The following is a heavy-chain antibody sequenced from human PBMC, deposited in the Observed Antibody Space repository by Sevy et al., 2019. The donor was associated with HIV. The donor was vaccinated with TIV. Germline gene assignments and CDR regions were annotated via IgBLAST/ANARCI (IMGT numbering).Heavy chain of an antibody. CDR1: GYTFTSYG. CDR3: AREASYYGSGSYYYFDY. Sequence: ASLKVSCKASGYTFTSYGISWVRQAPGQGLEWMGWISAYNGNTNYAQKLQGRVTMTTDTSTSTAYMELRSLRSDDTAVYYCAREASYYGSGSYYYFDYWGQGTLVTVSS. J-gene: IGHJ4*02. V-gene: IGHV1-18*04. CDR2: ISAYNGNT. D-gene: IGHD3-10*01.